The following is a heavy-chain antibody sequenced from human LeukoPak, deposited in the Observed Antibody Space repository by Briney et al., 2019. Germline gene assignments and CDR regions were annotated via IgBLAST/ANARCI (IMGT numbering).Heavy chain of an antibody. Sequence: PGGSLRLSCAASGFTFNRNNMNWVRRAPGKGLEWVSSISTSSSYIYYADSVRGRFTITRDNAKNSLYLQMNSLRAEDTAVYSCARGADGVSSNSRGWFDPWGQGTLVTVSS. CDR1: GFTFNRNN. J-gene: IGHJ5*02. CDR3: ARGADGVSSNSRGWFDP. D-gene: IGHD2-15*01. V-gene: IGHV3-21*01. CDR2: ISTSSSYI.